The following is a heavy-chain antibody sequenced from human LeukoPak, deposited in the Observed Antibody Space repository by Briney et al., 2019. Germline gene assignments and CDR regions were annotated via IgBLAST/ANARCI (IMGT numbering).Heavy chain of an antibody. Sequence: SETLSLTCTVSGGSISSSSYYWGWIRQPPGKGLEWIGSIYYSGSTYYNPSLKSRVTISVDTSKNQFSLKLSSVTAADTAVYYCARSVRRYLQWLLYYYYMDVWGKGTTVTVSS. J-gene: IGHJ6*03. V-gene: IGHV4-39*07. D-gene: IGHD5-12*01. CDR2: IYYSGST. CDR1: GGSISSSSYY. CDR3: ARSVRRYLQWLLYYYYMDV.